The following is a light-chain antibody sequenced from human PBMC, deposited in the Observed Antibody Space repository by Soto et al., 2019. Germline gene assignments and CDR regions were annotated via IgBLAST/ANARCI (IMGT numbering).Light chain of an antibody. CDR1: QRVTSN. CDR2: GAS. CDR3: QQYHNWPIT. Sequence: EIVMTQSPATLSVSPGERATLSCRASQRVTSNLAWYQQKPGQAPRLLIYGASTRATGIPARFSGSGSGTEFTLTISSLQSEDFAVYYCQQYHNWPITFGQGTRLEIK. V-gene: IGKV3-15*01. J-gene: IGKJ5*01.